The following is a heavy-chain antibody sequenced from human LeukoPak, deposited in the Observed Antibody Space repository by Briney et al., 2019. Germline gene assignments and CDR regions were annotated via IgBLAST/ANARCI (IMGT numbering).Heavy chain of an antibody. CDR1: GGSISRSIYY. D-gene: IGHD6-19*01. J-gene: IGHJ4*02. V-gene: IGHV4-39*01. CDR2: IYYSGYT. Sequence: SETLSLTCTVSGGSISRSIYYWDWIRQPPGKGLEWIGTIYYSGYTYYNPSLKSRVTISVDTSKNQFSLNVTSVTAADTAVYYCASRAKEYNSGWSLDYWGQGILVTVSS. CDR3: ASRAKEYNSGWSLDY.